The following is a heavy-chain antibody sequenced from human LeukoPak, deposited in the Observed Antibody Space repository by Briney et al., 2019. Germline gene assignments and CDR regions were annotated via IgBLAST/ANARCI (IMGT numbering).Heavy chain of an antibody. D-gene: IGHD6-13*01. CDR1: GFTFSSYA. J-gene: IGHJ6*02. Sequence: GGSLRLSCAASGFTFSSYAMSWVRQAPGKGLEWVSAISGSGGSTYYADSVKGRFTISRDNSKNTLYLQMNSLRAEDTAVYYCAVGYNYYYGMDVWGQGTTVTVSS. V-gene: IGHV3-23*01. CDR2: ISGSGGST. CDR3: AVGYNYYYGMDV.